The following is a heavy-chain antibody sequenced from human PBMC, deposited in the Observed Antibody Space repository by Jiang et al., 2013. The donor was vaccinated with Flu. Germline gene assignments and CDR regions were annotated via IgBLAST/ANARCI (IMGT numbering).Heavy chain of an antibody. D-gene: IGHD3-22*01. V-gene: IGHV4-39*01. CDR1: GGSISSSSYY. CDR3: ARHSSGYPYYFDY. J-gene: IGHJ4*02. CDR2: IYYSGST. Sequence: GSGLVKPSETLSLTCTVSGGSISSSSYYWGWIRQPPGKGLEWIGSIYYSGSTYYNPSLKSRVTISVDTSKNQFSLKLSSVTAADTAVYYCARHSSGYPYYFDYWGQGTLVTVSS.